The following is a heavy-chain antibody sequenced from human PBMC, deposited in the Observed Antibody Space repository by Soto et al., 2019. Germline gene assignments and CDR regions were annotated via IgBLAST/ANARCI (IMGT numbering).Heavy chain of an antibody. J-gene: IGHJ5*02. Sequence: GGSLRLSCAASGFTFSSYGMHWVRQAPGKGLEWVAVISYDGSNKYYADSVKGRFTISRDNSKNTLYLQMNSLRAEDTAVYYCAKGAAGGFDPWGQGTLVTVSS. CDR2: ISYDGSNK. CDR3: AKGAAGGFDP. D-gene: IGHD3-10*01. CDR1: GFTFSSYG. V-gene: IGHV3-30*18.